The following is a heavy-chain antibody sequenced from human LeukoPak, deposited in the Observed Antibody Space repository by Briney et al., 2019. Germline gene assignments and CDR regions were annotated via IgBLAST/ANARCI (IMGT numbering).Heavy chain of an antibody. D-gene: IGHD1-1*01. CDR1: GFTFNNYE. J-gene: IGHJ4*02. CDR3: ARKGTVGYYFDY. CDR2: ISSSGRTI. Sequence: GGSLRLSCAASGFTFNNYEMNWVRQAPGKGLEWISYISSSGRTIFYADSVKGRFTISRDNARNSLYLQMNSLRAEDTAVYYCARKGTVGYYFDYWGQGTLVTVSS. V-gene: IGHV3-48*03.